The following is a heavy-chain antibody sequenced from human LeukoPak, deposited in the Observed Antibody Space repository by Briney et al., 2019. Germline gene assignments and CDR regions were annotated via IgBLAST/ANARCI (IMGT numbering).Heavy chain of an antibody. CDR2: ISHDGSDK. CDR3: ARDGSSSWAVDY. V-gene: IGHV3-30*03. Sequence: GGSLTLSCAASAFTFSSNGMHWVRQAPGNGLEWVAVISHDGSDKYYGDSVKGRFSISRDNSKNTLYLQMNSLRAEDTALYYCARDGSSSWAVDYWGQGTLLTVSS. J-gene: IGHJ4*02. CDR1: AFTFSSNG. D-gene: IGHD6-13*01.